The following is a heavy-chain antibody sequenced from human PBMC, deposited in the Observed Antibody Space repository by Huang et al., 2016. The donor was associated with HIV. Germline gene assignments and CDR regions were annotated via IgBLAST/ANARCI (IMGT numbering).Heavy chain of an antibody. Sequence: QVHLQQWGAGLLKSAETLSLTCAVYGGSLSGYYWSWLRQTPGKGLEWIGEINHLRSPNYNPSLKSRVSISMDGSKKQFSLKLRSISDADTAVYFCARDATKNPRGWFDPWGQGTLVTVSS. CDR3: ARDATKNPRGWFDP. D-gene: IGHD3-10*01. CDR1: GGSLSGYY. CDR2: INHLRSP. V-gene: IGHV4-34*02. J-gene: IGHJ5*02.